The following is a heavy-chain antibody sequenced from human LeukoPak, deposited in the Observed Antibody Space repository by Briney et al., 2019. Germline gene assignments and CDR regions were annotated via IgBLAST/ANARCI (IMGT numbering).Heavy chain of an antibody. CDR2: ISSSGSTI. Sequence: GGSVRLSCAASGFTFSSYEMNWVRQAPGKGLEGVSYISSSGSTIHYADSVKGRFTISRDNAKNSLYLQMNSLRAEDTAVYYCARSPPFDYWGQGTLVTVSS. CDR3: ARSPPFDY. J-gene: IGHJ4*02. CDR1: GFTFSSYE. V-gene: IGHV3-48*03.